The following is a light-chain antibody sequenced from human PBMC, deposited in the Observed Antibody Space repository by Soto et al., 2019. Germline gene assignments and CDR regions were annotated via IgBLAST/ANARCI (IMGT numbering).Light chain of an antibody. V-gene: IGLV2-8*01. Sequence: QSALTKPPSASGSPGQSVTISCTGTSSDVGGYHYVSWYQQYPGRAPKLMIYEVTKRPSGVPDRFSGSKSGNTASLTVSGLQAEDEADYYCSSYAASNNFYFVFGGGTKLTVL. J-gene: IGLJ3*02. CDR2: EVT. CDR3: SSYAASNNFYFV. CDR1: SSDVGGYHY.